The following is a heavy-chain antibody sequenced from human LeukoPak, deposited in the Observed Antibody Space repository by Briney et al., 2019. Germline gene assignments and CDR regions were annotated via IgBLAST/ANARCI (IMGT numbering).Heavy chain of an antibody. J-gene: IGHJ5*02. V-gene: IGHV3-21*01. CDR1: GFTFSSYA. CDR3: ARFEAVSANWFEP. Sequence: GGSLRLSCAASGFTFSSYAMGWVRQAPGKGLEWVSSLDSSSAHILYADSVKGRFTISRDNAKNSLFLQMNGLRAEDTAVYYCARFEAVSANWFEPWGQGTLVTVSS. D-gene: IGHD6-19*01. CDR2: LDSSSAHI.